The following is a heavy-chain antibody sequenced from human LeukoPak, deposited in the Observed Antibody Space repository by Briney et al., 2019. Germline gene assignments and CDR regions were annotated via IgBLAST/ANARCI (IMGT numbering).Heavy chain of an antibody. J-gene: IGHJ4*01. CDR3: ARGTSPQLLFFYFDY. V-gene: IGHV4-34*01. Sequence: SETLSLTCAVYGGSFSGYYWSWIRQPPGKGLEWIGEINQSGSTNYNPSLKRRVTISVDTSNNQFSLKLRSVTAADTAVYSCARGTSPQLLFFYFDYWGHGTLVTVSS. CDR2: INQSGST. D-gene: IGHD2-2*01. CDR1: GGSFSGYY.